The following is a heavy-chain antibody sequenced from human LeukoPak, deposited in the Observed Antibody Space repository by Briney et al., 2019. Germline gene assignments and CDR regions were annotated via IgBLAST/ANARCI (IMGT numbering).Heavy chain of an antibody. Sequence: ASVKVSCKVSGYTITELSMHWVRQAPGKGLEWMGGFDPEDGETIYAQKFQGRVTMTRNTSISTAYMELSSLRSEDTAVYYCARVSPVDDILTGYYFWAEVFFDYWGQGTLVTVSS. D-gene: IGHD3-9*01. CDR1: GYTITELS. CDR2: FDPEDGET. J-gene: IGHJ4*02. V-gene: IGHV1-24*01. CDR3: ARVSPVDDILTGYYFWAEVFFDY.